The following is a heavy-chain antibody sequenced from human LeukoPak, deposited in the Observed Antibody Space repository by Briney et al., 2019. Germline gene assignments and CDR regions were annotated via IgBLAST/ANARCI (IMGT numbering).Heavy chain of an antibody. Sequence: GGSLRLSCAASGFTFNNYGMHWVRQAPGKGLEWLAFIRYDGSNTYYADSVKGRFTVSRDDSKNTLYLQMNSRRAEDTAVYFCAKGSKAVLFTRDHYMDVWGKGTTVTISS. D-gene: IGHD6-19*01. V-gene: IGHV3-30*02. CDR3: AKGSKAVLFTRDHYMDV. CDR1: GFTFNNYG. J-gene: IGHJ6*03. CDR2: IRYDGSNT.